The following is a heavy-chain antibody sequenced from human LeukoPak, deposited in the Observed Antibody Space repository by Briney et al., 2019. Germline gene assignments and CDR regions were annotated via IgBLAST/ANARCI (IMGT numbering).Heavy chain of an antibody. Sequence: GGSLRLSCAASRFTFSSYGMHWVRQAPGKGLEWVSFIYSDNTHYSDSVKGRFTISRDNSKNTLYLQMNSLRAEDTAVYYCARRAGAYSHPYDYWGQGTLVTVSS. CDR1: RFTFSSYG. V-gene: IGHV3-NL1*01. J-gene: IGHJ4*02. D-gene: IGHD4/OR15-4a*01. CDR3: ARRAGAYSHPYDY. CDR2: IYSDNT.